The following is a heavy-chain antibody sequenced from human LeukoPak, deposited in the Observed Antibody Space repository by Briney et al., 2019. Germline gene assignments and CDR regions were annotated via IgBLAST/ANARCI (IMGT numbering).Heavy chain of an antibody. J-gene: IGHJ6*02. CDR3: ASAVPSYYGMDV. CDR1: GGSISSSFFY. Sequence: SETLSLTCTVSGGSISSSFFYWGWIRQPPGKGLEWIGEINHSGSTNYNPSLKSRVTISVDTSKNQFSLKLSSVAAADTAVYYCASAVPSYYGMDVWGQGTTVTVSS. V-gene: IGHV4-39*07. CDR2: INHSGST. D-gene: IGHD6-19*01.